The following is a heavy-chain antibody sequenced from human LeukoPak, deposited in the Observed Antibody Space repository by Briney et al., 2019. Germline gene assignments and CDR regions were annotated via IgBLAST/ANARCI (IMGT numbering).Heavy chain of an antibody. Sequence: GGSLRLSCATSGFTVSSNCMSWVRQAPGKGLEWVSGINWNGGSTGYADSVKGRFTISRDNAKNSLYLQMNSLRAEDTALYYCAREGYSSSWPVDYWGQGTLVTVSS. CDR1: GFTVSSNC. CDR2: INWNGGST. J-gene: IGHJ4*02. D-gene: IGHD6-13*01. CDR3: AREGYSSSWPVDY. V-gene: IGHV3-20*04.